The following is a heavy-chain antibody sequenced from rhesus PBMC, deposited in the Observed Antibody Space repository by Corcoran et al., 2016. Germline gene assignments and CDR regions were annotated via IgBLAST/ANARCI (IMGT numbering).Heavy chain of an antibody. D-gene: IGHD2-39*02. Sequence: QVPLQGSGPGLVQPSETLSLTCAVSCGSIRVDYSWSWILQPPGKGLVWIGYIYGRTGGTNDNPSLENRVAVSKDTSKNQFSLKLSSVTAADTAIYYCARRGGYTSDFDFWGQGVLVTVSS. J-gene: IGHJ4*01. CDR1: CGSIRVDYS. CDR2: IYGRTGGT. CDR3: ARRGGYTSDFDF. V-gene: IGHV4-106*01.